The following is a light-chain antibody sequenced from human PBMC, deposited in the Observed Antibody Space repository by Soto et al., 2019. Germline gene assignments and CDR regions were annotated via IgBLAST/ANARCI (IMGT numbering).Light chain of an antibody. J-gene: IGLJ2*01. Sequence: SYVLTQPPSVSLAPGQTASISCGGNDIGSETVHWYQQKPGQAPVLVVYADSDRPSGIPDRFSGSNSGNTATLTISRVEAGDEADYYCQVWDTSSDQVVFGGGTKLTVL. CDR3: QVWDTSSDQVV. CDR2: ADS. CDR1: DIGSET. V-gene: IGLV3-21*02.